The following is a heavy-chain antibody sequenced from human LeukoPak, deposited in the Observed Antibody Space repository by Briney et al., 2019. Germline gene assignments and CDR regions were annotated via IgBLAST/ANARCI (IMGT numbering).Heavy chain of an antibody. CDR2: VHKTGSI. CDR1: GGSISSSSYY. CDR3: TKYGGSPANYFDS. Sequence: SETLSLTCTVSGGSISSSSYYWGWIRQPPGKGLEWIAFVHKTGSINYNPSLKSRATISMDTYNSQFSLHVNSVTAADTAVYYCTKYGGSPANYFDSWGPGTLVTVSP. D-gene: IGHD1-26*01. V-gene: IGHV4-39*07. J-gene: IGHJ4*02.